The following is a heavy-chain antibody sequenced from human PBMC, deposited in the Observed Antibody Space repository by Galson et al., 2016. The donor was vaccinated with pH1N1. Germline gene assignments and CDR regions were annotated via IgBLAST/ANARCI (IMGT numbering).Heavy chain of an antibody. CDR2: IRGRDTTI. CDR3: ARDHFGWAFDV. CDR1: GFPFSHYY. Sequence: SLRLSCAASGFPFSHYYMGWIRQAPGKGLEWMSYIRGRDTTIYYADSVRGRFTISRDNAQNSLYLHMNSLRAEDTAVYYCARDHFGWAFDVWGQGTMVTVSP. J-gene: IGHJ3*01. V-gene: IGHV3-11*01. D-gene: IGHD3-10*01.